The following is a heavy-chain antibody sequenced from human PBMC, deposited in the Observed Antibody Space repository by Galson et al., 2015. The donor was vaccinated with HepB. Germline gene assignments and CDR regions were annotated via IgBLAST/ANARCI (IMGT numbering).Heavy chain of an antibody. Sequence: PALVKPTQTLTLTCTFSGFSLSTSGVGVGWIRQPPGKALEWLALIYWDDDKRYSPSLKSRLTITKDTSKNQVVLTMTNMDPVDTATYYCAHRRARQLQSPQVGYFDYWGQGTLVTVSS. V-gene: IGHV2-5*02. J-gene: IGHJ4*02. CDR2: IYWDDDK. CDR1: GFSLSTSGVG. D-gene: IGHD5-24*01. CDR3: AHRRARQLQSPQVGYFDY.